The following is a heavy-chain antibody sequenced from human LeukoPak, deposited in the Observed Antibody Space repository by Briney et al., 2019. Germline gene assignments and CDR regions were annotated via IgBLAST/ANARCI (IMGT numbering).Heavy chain of an antibody. D-gene: IGHD2-2*01. CDR1: GFTFDDYA. J-gene: IGHJ4*02. V-gene: IGHV3-9*01. Sequence: PGRSLRLSCAASGFTFDDYAMHWVRQAPGKGLEWVSGISWNSGSIGYADSVKGRFTISRDNSKNTLYLQMNSLRAEDTAVYYCAKVRNCYGDCYYFDYWGQGTLVTVSS. CDR2: ISWNSGSI. CDR3: AKVRNCYGDCYYFDY.